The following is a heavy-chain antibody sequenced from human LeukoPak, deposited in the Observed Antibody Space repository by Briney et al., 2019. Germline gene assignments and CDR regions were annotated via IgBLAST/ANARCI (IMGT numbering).Heavy chain of an antibody. CDR3: ARDGRLERRRDDAFDI. CDR2: IIPIFGTA. D-gene: IGHD1-1*01. J-gene: IGHJ3*02. Sequence: SVKVSRKASGGTFSSYAISWVRQAPGQGLEWMGGIIPIFGTANYAQKFQGRVTITADESTSTAYMELSSLRSEDTAVYYCARDGRLERRRDDAFDIWGQGTMVTVSS. V-gene: IGHV1-69*13. CDR1: GGTFSSYA.